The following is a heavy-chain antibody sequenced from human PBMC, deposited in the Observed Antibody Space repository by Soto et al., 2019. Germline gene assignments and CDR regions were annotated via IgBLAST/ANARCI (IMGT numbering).Heavy chain of an antibody. CDR1: RVTFSGYG. CDR3: ASLSRFALDY. Sequence: PGGSLRLWCGASRVTFSGYGMNWVRQSPGKGLEXVSSISRSSSYLHYTDSVKGRFTISRDNAKNSLYVQMNSMRAEDTAVYYCASLSRFALDYWAQGTLVTVS. D-gene: IGHD3-10*01. V-gene: IGHV3-21*01. J-gene: IGHJ4*01. CDR2: ISRSSSYL.